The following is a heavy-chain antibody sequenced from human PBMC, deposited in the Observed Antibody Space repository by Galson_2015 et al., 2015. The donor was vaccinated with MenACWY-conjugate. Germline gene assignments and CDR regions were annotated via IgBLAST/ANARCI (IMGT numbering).Heavy chain of an antibody. CDR1: GGTFSSYA. J-gene: IGHJ4*02. V-gene: IGHV1-69*13. Sequence: SVKVSCKASGGTFSSYAISWVRQAPGQGLEWMGGSIPIFGTANYAQKFQGRVTITADESTSTAYMELSSLRSEDTAVYYCAAEYFYDSSGYFPLDYWGQGTLVTVSS. D-gene: IGHD3-22*01. CDR3: AAEYFYDSSGYFPLDY. CDR2: SIPIFGTA.